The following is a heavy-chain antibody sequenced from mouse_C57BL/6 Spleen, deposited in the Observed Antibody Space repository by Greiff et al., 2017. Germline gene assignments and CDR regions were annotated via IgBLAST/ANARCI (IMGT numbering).Heavy chain of an antibody. J-gene: IGHJ1*03. Sequence: EVQLQQSGPELVKPGASVKISCKASGYTFTDYYMNWVKQSHGKSLEWIGDINPNNGGTSYNQKFKGKATLTVDKSSSTAYMELRSLTSEDSAVYYCARGMGPYSWYFDVWGTGTTVTVSS. CDR2: INPNNGGT. CDR3: ARGMGPYSWYFDV. CDR1: GYTFTDYY. D-gene: IGHD1-1*01. V-gene: IGHV1-26*01.